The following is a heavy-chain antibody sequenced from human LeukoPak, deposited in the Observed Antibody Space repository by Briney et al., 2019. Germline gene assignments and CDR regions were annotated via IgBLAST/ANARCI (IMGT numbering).Heavy chain of an antibody. CDR3: ARDSARLGAFDI. D-gene: IGHD3-16*01. V-gene: IGHV4-59*01. CDR1: GGSISSYY. J-gene: IGHJ3*02. CDR2: IYYSGST. Sequence: SETLSLTCIVSGGSISSYYWSWIRQPPGKGLEWIGYIYYSGSTNYNPSLKSRVTISVDTSKNQFSLKLSSVTAADTAVYYCARDSARLGAFDIWGQGTMVTVSS.